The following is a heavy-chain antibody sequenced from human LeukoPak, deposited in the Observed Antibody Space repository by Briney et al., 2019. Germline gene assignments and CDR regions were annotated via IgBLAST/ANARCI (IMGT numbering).Heavy chain of an antibody. CDR2: IDWDDDK. Sequence: SGPALVKPTQTLTLTCTFSGFSLSTSGMCVSWIRQPPGKALEWLARIDWDDDKYYSTSLKSRPTITKDTSKNQVVLTMTNMDPVDTATYYCAHTPYCSGGSCCFDYWGQGTLVTVSS. CDR3: AHTPYCSGGSCCFDY. CDR1: GFSLSTSGMC. V-gene: IGHV2-70*11. J-gene: IGHJ4*02. D-gene: IGHD2-15*01.